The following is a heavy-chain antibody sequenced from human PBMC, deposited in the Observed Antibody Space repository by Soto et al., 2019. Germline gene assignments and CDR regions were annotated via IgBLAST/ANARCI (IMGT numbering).Heavy chain of an antibody. Sequence: QVQLVESGGGVVQPGRSLRLSCAASGFTFSSYGMHWVRQAPGKGLEWVAVIWYDGSNKYYADSVKGRFTISRDNSENTLYLQMNSLRAEDTAVYYCAREVVLVPAASDGDNWFDPWGQGTLVTVSS. J-gene: IGHJ5*02. V-gene: IGHV3-33*01. CDR3: AREVVLVPAASDGDNWFDP. CDR2: IWYDGSNK. CDR1: GFTFSSYG. D-gene: IGHD2-2*01.